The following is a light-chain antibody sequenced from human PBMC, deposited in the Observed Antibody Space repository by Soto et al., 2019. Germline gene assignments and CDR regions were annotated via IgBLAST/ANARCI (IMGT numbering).Light chain of an antibody. V-gene: IGLV2-8*01. CDR1: SSDVGTYDY. J-gene: IGLJ1*01. Sequence: QSALTQPPSASGSPGQSVTFSCTGTSSDVGTYDYVSWYQQYPGKAPKLLIYGVTRRPSGVPDRFSGSKSGNTAALTASGLQAEDEAYYYCSSYAGRSMYVFGNGTKVTVL. CDR3: SSYAGRSMYV. CDR2: GVT.